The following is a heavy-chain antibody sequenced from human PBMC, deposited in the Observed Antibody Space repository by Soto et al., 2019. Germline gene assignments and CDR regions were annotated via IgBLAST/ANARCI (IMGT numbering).Heavy chain of an antibody. CDR3: ARVSYCGGDCPYYGMDV. V-gene: IGHV1-8*01. J-gene: IGHJ6*02. Sequence: ASVKVSCKASGYTFTSYDINWVRQATGQGLEWMGWMNPNSGNTGYAQKFQGRVTMTRNTSISTAYMELSSLRSEDTAVYYCARVSYCGGDCPYYGMDVWGQGTTVTVSS. CDR1: GYTFTSYD. D-gene: IGHD2-21*02. CDR2: MNPNSGNT.